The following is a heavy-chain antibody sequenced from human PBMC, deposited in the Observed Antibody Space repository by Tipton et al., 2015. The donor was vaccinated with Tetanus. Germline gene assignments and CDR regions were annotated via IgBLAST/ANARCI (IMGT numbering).Heavy chain of an antibody. Sequence: TLSLTCAVSGGSSSNSNWWSWVRQPPGKGLEWIGQISHSGSTNYNPSLKSRVTISVDNSKNQFSLNLSSVTAADTAVYYCARDHTRYSGSSVATFDIWGQGTMVTVSS. CDR1: GGSSSNSNW. CDR3: ARDHTRYSGSSVATFDI. CDR2: ISHSGST. D-gene: IGHD6-6*01. V-gene: IGHV4-4*02. J-gene: IGHJ3*02.